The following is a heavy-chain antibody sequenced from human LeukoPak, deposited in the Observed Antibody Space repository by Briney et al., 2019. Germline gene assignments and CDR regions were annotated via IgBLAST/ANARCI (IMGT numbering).Heavy chain of an antibody. CDR1: GGSFSGYY. J-gene: IGHJ6*02. V-gene: IGHV4-34*01. Sequence: KPSETLSLTCAVYGGSFSGYYWSWIRQPPGKGLEWIGETNHSGSTNYNPSLKSRVTISVDTSKNQFSLKLSSVTAADTAVYYCARAQAHYYDSSGYYQNAKYYYYYGMDVWGQGTTVTVSS. D-gene: IGHD3-22*01. CDR2: TNHSGST. CDR3: ARAQAHYYDSSGYYQNAKYYYYYGMDV.